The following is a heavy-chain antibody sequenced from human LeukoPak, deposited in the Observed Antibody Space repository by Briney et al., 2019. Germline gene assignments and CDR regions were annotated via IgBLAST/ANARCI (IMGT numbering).Heavy chain of an antibody. CDR1: GFTLSSFW. D-gene: IGHD6-19*01. CDR2: IKQDGNEK. J-gene: IGHJ4*02. Sequence: GGSLRLSCAASGFTLSSFWMSWVRQAPGKGLEWVANIKQDGNEKYYADSVKGRFTTSRDNAKNSLYLQMNSLRAEDTAVYYCASAGSGLYWGQGTLVTVSS. V-gene: IGHV3-7*05. CDR3: ASAGSGLY.